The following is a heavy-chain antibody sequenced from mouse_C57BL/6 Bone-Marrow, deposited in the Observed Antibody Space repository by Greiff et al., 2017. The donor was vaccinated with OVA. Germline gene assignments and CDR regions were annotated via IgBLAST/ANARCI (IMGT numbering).Heavy chain of an antibody. D-gene: IGHD2-3*01. V-gene: IGHV14-4*01. CDR1: GFNIKDDY. J-gene: IGHJ3*01. CDR3: TTDYDGYYVGFAY. CDR2: IDPENGDT. Sequence: VQLQQSGAELVRPGASVKLSCTASGFNIKDDYMHWVKQRPEQGLEWIGWIDPENGDTEYASKFQGKATITAETSSNTAYLQLSSLTSEDTAVYYCTTDYDGYYVGFAYWGQGTLVTVSA.